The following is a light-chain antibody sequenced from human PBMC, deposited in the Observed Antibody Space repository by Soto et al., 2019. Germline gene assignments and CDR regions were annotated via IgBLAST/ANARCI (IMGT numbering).Light chain of an antibody. J-gene: IGLJ2*01. CDR2: RHS. CDR3: HSYDSSRSGNVV. CDR1: SSNIGAGYD. V-gene: IGLV1-40*01. Sequence: QSVLTQPPSVSGAPGQRVTISCTGSSSNIGAGYDVHWYQQLPGTAPKLLIYRHSNRPLWVPDLFSGAESGTTASRAITGLQVAAEADYSCHSYDSSRSGNVVFGGGTKVTVL.